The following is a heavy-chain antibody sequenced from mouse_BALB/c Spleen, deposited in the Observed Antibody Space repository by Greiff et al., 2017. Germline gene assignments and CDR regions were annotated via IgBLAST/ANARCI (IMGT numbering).Heavy chain of an antibody. J-gene: IGHJ2*01. Sequence: VQLKESGPELVKPGASVKISCKASGYSFTGYFMNWVMQSHGKSLEWIGRINPYNGDTFYNQKFKGKATLTVDKSSSTAHMELRSLASEDSAVYYCARSVITTVVVDYWGQGTTLTVSS. CDR2: INPYNGDT. CDR1: GYSFTGYF. V-gene: IGHV1-20*02. D-gene: IGHD1-1*01. CDR3: ARSVITTVVVDY.